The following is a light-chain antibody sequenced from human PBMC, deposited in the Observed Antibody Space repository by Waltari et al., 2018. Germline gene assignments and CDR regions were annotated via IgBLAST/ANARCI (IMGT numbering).Light chain of an antibody. CDR1: QSIRSN. CDR3: QQYDNWLGT. Sequence: EIVMTQSPATLSVFPGERATLSCRASQSIRSNLAWYQLKPGQAPRLLIYGASTRATGIPARFSGSGSVTAFTLTISSLQSEDFAVYFCQQYDNWLGTFGQGTNVEIK. CDR2: GAS. J-gene: IGKJ1*01. V-gene: IGKV3-15*01.